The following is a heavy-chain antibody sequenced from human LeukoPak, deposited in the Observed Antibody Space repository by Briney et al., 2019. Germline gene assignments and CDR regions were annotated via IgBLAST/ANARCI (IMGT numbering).Heavy chain of an antibody. CDR1: GFTFSSYV. CDR2: ISSNGDYT. V-gene: IGHV3-64*05. Sequence: GGSLSLSCSGSGFTFSSYVFHWVRQAPGKGLEYASAISSNGDYTYYADSVKGRFTISRDSDKNTVYVQMSSLRTEDTAVYYCVKEGGTFDYWGQGTLVTVSS. CDR3: VKEGGTFDY. J-gene: IGHJ4*02.